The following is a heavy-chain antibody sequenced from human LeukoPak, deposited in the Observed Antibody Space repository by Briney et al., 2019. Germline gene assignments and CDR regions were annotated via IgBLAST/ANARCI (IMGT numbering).Heavy chain of an antibody. Sequence: PGGSLRLSCAASGFTFSSYAMHWVRQAPGKGLEWVAVISYDGSNKYYADSVKGRFTISRDNSKNTLYLQMNSLRAEDTAVYYCASLWYSSSWHDAFDIWGQGTMVTVSS. J-gene: IGHJ3*02. CDR2: ISYDGSNK. D-gene: IGHD6-13*01. CDR1: GFTFSSYA. CDR3: ASLWYSSSWHDAFDI. V-gene: IGHV3-30-3*01.